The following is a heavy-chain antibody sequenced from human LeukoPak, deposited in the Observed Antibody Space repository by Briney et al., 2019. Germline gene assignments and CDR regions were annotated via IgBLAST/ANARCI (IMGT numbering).Heavy chain of an antibody. CDR1: GFTFDDFA. CDR2: ISWNGDNI. J-gene: IGHJ4*02. D-gene: IGHD1-7*01. Sequence: GGSLRLSCVASGFTFDDFAMHWVRQAPGKGLEWVSGISWNGDNIDYADSVKGRFTISRDNAKNSLSLQMNGLRVEDTAVYYCARAGSFWHYVYWGQGTLVTVSS. V-gene: IGHV3-9*01. CDR3: ARAGSFWHYVY.